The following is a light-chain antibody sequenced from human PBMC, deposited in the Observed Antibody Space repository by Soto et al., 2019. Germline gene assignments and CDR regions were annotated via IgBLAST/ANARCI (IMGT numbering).Light chain of an antibody. Sequence: DIQMTQSPSSVSASIGDRVTITCRASQNIRFWLAWYQQQPGKAPKALIRGASSLQPGVPSRFSGSGSGTDFTPTIISLQPEDFATYYCQQSHSFPPTFGGGTKVEI. J-gene: IGKJ4*01. CDR1: QNIRFW. V-gene: IGKV1D-12*01. CDR2: GAS. CDR3: QQSHSFPPT.